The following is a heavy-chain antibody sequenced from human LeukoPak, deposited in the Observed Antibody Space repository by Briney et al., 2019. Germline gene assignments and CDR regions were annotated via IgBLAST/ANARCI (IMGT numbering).Heavy chain of an antibody. Sequence: ASVKVSCKASGYTFTSYYMHWVRQAPGQGLEWMGIINPSGGSTSYAQKFQGRVTMTRDTSTSTVYMELSSLRSEDTAVYYCAREVPPHTAAEAPFFDYWGQGTLVTVSS. J-gene: IGHJ4*02. D-gene: IGHD6-13*01. CDR1: GYTFTSYY. CDR2: INPSGGST. CDR3: AREVPPHTAAEAPFFDY. V-gene: IGHV1-46*01.